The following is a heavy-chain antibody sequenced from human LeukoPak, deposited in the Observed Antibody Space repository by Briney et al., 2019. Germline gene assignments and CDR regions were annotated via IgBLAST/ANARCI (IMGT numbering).Heavy chain of an antibody. J-gene: IGHJ4*02. Sequence: GGSLRLSCAASGFTFSNAWMSWVRQAPGKGLEWVGRIKSKTDGGTTDYAAPVEGRFTISRDDSKNTLYLQMNSLKTEDTAVYYCTTRGGGSYGGDYWGQGTLVTVSS. CDR3: TTRGGGSYGGDY. D-gene: IGHD1-26*01. CDR2: IKSKTDGGTT. V-gene: IGHV3-15*01. CDR1: GFTFSNAW.